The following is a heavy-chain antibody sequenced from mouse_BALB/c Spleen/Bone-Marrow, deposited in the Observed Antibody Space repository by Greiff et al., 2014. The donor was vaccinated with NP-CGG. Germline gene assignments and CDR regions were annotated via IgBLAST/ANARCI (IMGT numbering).Heavy chain of an antibody. CDR2: FYPGSGSI. J-gene: IGHJ2*02. D-gene: IGHD2-3*01. CDR1: GYTFTEYI. CDR3: AGHERDGDFDY. V-gene: IGHV1-62-2*01. Sequence: QVQLQQSGAGLVKPGASVKLSCKASGYTFTEYIIHWVKQRPEQGLEWIGWFYPGSGSIKYNEKFKDKATLTADKSSSTVYVELSRITSEEAAVYFYAGHERDGDFDYWGQGTSLTVSS.